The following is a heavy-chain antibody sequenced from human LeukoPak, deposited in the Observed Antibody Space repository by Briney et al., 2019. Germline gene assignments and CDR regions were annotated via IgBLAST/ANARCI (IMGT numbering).Heavy chain of an antibody. CDR2: ISGSGVSGRGGRT. Sequence: PGGSLRLSCAGSGFTFSSYAMNWVRQAPGKGLEWVSSISGSGVSGRGGRTFYADSVKGRFTISRDNSKNTFYLQMSSLRADDTAIYYCAKGVAVGEGCYYYGMDVWGQGTRVTVS. CDR3: AKGVAVGEGCYYYGMDV. D-gene: IGHD6-19*01. J-gene: IGHJ6*02. CDR1: GFTFSSYA. V-gene: IGHV3-23*01.